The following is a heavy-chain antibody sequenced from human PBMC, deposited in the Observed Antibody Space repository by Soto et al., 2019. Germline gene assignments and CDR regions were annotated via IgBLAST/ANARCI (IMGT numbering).Heavy chain of an antibody. CDR3: ARGESDYYYYYMDV. CDR2: ITGTGATT. CDR1: DFFLTNHA. D-gene: IGHD3-16*01. V-gene: IGHV3-23*01. Sequence: EVQLLESGGGLVQPGGSLRLSCAASDFFLTNHAMSWVRQAPGVGLEWVSTITGTGATTYYADSVKGRFTISSDKSKETLYLTMNNLRAEDTAMYYCARGESDYYYYYMDVWGKGTTVTVSS. J-gene: IGHJ6*03.